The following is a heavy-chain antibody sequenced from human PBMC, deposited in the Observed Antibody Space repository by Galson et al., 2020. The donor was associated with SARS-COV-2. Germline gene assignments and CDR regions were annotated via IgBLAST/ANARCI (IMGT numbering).Heavy chain of an antibody. D-gene: IGHD6-19*01. CDR2: IKQDGSDK. Sequence: GGSLRLSCAASGFSFSIYWMTWVRQAPGKGLEWVANIKQDGSDKYYVDSVKGRFTISRDNAKNSLYLHMNSLRAEDTAVYYCARESYDSGWFDYWGQGTLVTVSS. V-gene: IGHV3-7*03. CDR1: GFSFSIYW. J-gene: IGHJ4*02. CDR3: ARESYDSGWFDY.